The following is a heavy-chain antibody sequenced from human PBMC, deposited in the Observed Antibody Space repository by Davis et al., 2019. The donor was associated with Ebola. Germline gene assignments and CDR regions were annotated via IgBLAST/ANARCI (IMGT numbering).Heavy chain of an antibody. J-gene: IGHJ4*02. V-gene: IGHV4-30-4*01. D-gene: IGHD6-13*01. Sequence: MPSETLSLTCTVSGGSISSGDYYWSWIRQPPGKGLEWIGYIYYSGGTYYNPSLKSRVIISVDTSKKQFSLKLSSVTAADTAVYYCARHGGGGSSWYYFDYWGQGTLVTVSS. CDR2: IYYSGGT. CDR1: GGSISSGDYY. CDR3: ARHGGGGSSWYYFDY.